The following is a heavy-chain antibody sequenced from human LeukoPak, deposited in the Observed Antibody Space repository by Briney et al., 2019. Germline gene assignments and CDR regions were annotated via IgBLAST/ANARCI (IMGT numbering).Heavy chain of an antibody. Sequence: PGGSLRLSCAASGFTFRNYSMNWVRQAPGRGLEWVSYISSSGSTIYYADSVKGRFTISRDNSKNTLFLQMNSLRAEDTAVYYCAKTGRGTTTFHYFDYWGQGTLVTVSS. CDR3: AKTGRGTTTFHYFDY. J-gene: IGHJ4*02. CDR1: GFTFRNYS. D-gene: IGHD1-26*01. V-gene: IGHV3-48*01. CDR2: ISSSGSTI.